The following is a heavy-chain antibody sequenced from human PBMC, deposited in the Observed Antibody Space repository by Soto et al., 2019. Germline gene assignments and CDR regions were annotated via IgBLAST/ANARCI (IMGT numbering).Heavy chain of an antibody. CDR2: ITAFNGNT. V-gene: IGHV1-18*01. D-gene: IGHD3-3*01. Sequence: QVHLVQSGAEVEKPGAPVKVSCKASGYTFTDYGISWVRQAPGQGLQWMGWITAFNGNTKYAQQFQGRVTMTTDTSTSTAYMDLRSRESDDTAVYYCARISQSDFWSGYYYFFDYWGQGTLVTVSS. J-gene: IGHJ4*02. CDR3: ARISQSDFWSGYYYFFDY. CDR1: GYTFTDYG.